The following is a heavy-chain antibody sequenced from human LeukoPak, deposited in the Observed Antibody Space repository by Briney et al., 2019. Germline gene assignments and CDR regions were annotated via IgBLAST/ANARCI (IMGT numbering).Heavy chain of an antibody. Sequence: GRSLRLSCAASGFTFSSSGMHWVRQAPGKGLEWVAVVSYDGRNKYYADSVKGRFTISRDNSKNTLYLQMNSLRAEDTAVYYCARDTCSSTSCYFDYWGQGTLVTVSS. J-gene: IGHJ4*02. D-gene: IGHD2-2*01. CDR1: GFTFSSSG. V-gene: IGHV3-30*03. CDR3: ARDTCSSTSCYFDY. CDR2: VSYDGRNK.